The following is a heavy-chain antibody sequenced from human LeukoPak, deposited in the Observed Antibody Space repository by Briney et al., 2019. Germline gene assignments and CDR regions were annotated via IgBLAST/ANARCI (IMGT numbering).Heavy chain of an antibody. Sequence: GASVKVSCKASGYTFTSYYMHWVRQAPGQGLEWMGIINPSGGSTSYAQKFPGRVTMTRDTSTSTVYMELSSLRSEDTAVYYCARDLGIVVGRDWFDPWGQGTLVTVSS. CDR2: INPSGGST. V-gene: IGHV1-46*01. CDR1: GYTFTSYY. CDR3: ARDLGIVVGRDWFDP. D-gene: IGHD2-2*01. J-gene: IGHJ5*02.